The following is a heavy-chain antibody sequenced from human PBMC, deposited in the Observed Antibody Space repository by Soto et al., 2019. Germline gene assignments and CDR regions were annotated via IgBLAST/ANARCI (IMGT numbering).Heavy chain of an antibody. J-gene: IGHJ6*02. V-gene: IGHV2-70*01. CDR1: GFSLSTSGMC. CDR2: IDWDDDK. D-gene: IGHD3-9*01. CDR3: ARIRAYYDILTGYSNNYYGMDV. Sequence: SGPTLVNPTQTLTLTCTFSGFSLSTSGMCVSWIRQPPGKALEWLALIDWDDDKYYSTSLKTRLTIPKDTSKNQVVLTMTNMDPVDTATYYCARIRAYYDILTGYSNNYYGMDVWGQGTTVTVSS.